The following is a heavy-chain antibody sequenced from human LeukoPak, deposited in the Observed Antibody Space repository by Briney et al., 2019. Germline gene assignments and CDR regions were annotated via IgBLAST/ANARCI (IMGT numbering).Heavy chain of an antibody. D-gene: IGHD1/OR15-1a*01. J-gene: IGHJ3*02. V-gene: IGHV5-51*01. Sequence: GESLKISCKGSGYSFTSYWIGWVRQMPGKGLEWVGIIYPGDSDTRYSPSFQGQVTISADKSISTAYLQWSSLKASDTAMYYCARLGPPENKSGPRDAFDIWGQGTMVTVSS. CDR1: GYSFTSYW. CDR2: IYPGDSDT. CDR3: ARLGPPENKSGPRDAFDI.